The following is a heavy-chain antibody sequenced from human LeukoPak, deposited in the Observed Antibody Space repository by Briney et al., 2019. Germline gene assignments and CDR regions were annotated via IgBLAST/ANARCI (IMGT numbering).Heavy chain of an antibody. CDR3: AKISQRFMTQPLVVFGPQHYNEAKYYFDY. D-gene: IGHD6-13*01. V-gene: IGHV3-23*01. CDR1: GFTFSSYA. J-gene: IGHJ4*02. Sequence: PGGSLRLSCAASGFTFSSYAMSWVRQAPGKGLEWVSAISGSGGSTYYADSVKGRFTISRDNSKNTLYLQMNSLRAEDTAVYYCAKISQRFMTQPLVVFGPQHYNEAKYYFDYWGQGTLVTVSS. CDR2: ISGSGGST.